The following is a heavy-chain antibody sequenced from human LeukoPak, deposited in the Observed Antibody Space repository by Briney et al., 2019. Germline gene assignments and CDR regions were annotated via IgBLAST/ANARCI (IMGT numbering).Heavy chain of an antibody. CDR1: SYSISTGYY. V-gene: IGHV4-38-2*01. J-gene: IGHJ4*02. CDR2: IYHSGIT. Sequence: PSETLSLTCAVSSYSISTGYYWGWIRQPPGKGLEWIGSIYHSGITYYNPSLKSRVTISVDTSKNQFSLKLSSVTSSYTALYYCAKVSVGLTKSFEYWGQGTLVTVSS. CDR3: AKVSVGLTKSFEY. D-gene: IGHD1-26*01.